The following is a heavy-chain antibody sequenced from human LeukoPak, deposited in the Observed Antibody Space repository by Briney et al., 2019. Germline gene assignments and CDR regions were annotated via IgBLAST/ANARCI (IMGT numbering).Heavy chain of an antibody. CDR2: MYYSGNT. Sequence: SGTLSLTCTVSGGSVSSGSNYWSWIRQPPGKGLEWVGYMYYSGNTNYNPSLKSRVTISIDTSRNQFSLKLRSVTAADTAVYYCARGLAVAGQISFDPWGQGTPVIVSS. CDR3: ARGLAVAGQISFDP. J-gene: IGHJ5*02. CDR1: GGSVSSGSNY. V-gene: IGHV4-61*01. D-gene: IGHD6-19*01.